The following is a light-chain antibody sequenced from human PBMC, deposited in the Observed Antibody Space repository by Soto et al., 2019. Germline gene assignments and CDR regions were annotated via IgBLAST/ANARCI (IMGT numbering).Light chain of an antibody. CDR1: QSISSN. J-gene: IGKJ4*02. Sequence: EIEMTQSPSTLSVSLGDRATLSCRASQSISSNLAWYQQKPGQAPRLLIYGASSMASGIPARFSGSGSGTEFTLTISSLQSEDFAVYYCQQYNNWPLTFGEGTKVDIK. CDR2: GAS. CDR3: QQYNNWPLT. V-gene: IGKV3-15*01.